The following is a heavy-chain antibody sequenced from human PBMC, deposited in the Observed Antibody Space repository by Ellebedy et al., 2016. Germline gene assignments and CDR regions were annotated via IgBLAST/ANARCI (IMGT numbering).Heavy chain of an antibody. Sequence: GGSLRLSXAASGFTFSSFAMSWVRQAPGKGLEWVSAITDSGDNTFYADSVKGRFTISRDNAKNSLYLQMNSLRPEDTALYYCAKDVGSCSGGSCARDYYGMDVWGQGTTVTVSS. J-gene: IGHJ6*02. D-gene: IGHD2-15*01. CDR2: ITDSGDNT. V-gene: IGHV3-23*01. CDR3: AKDVGSCSGGSCARDYYGMDV. CDR1: GFTFSSFA.